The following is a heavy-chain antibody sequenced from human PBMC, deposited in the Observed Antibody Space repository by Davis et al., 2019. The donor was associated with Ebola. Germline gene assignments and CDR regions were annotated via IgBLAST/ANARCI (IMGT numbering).Heavy chain of an antibody. D-gene: IGHD5-18*01. Sequence: SVKVSCKASGGTFSSYAISWVRQAPGQGLEWMGGIIPIFGTANYAQKFQGRVTITADESTSTANMELSSLRSEDTAVYYCARNVGYSYGGVDYWGQGTLVTVSS. CDR1: GGTFSSYA. CDR3: ARNVGYSYGGVDY. V-gene: IGHV1-69*13. CDR2: IIPIFGTA. J-gene: IGHJ4*02.